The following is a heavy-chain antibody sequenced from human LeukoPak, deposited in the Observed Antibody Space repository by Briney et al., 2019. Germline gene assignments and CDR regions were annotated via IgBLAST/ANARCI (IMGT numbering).Heavy chain of an antibody. J-gene: IGHJ4*02. D-gene: IGHD6-19*01. CDR1: GGSISSSSYY. Sequence: SETLSLTXGVSGGSISSSSYYWGWIRQPPGKGLDWVGTIYYSGSTYYNPSLKSRVTISVDTSKNQFSLKLSSVTAADTAVYYRARQGWSSASGYYFDYWGQGTLVTVSS. V-gene: IGHV4-39*01. CDR2: IYYSGST. CDR3: ARQGWSSASGYYFDY.